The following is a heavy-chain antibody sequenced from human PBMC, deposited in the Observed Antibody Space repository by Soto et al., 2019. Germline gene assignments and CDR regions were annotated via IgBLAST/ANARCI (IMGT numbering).Heavy chain of an antibody. CDR1: GGSISTTNW. V-gene: IGHV4-4*02. CDR3: ASGFDSDGLYNGGHP. CDR2: ILHIGST. D-gene: IGHD3-22*01. J-gene: IGHJ5*02. Sequence: VQLQESGPGLVKPSGTLSLTCTVSGGSISTTNWWSWVRQSPGKGLEWIGEILHIGSTNYNPSLKSRVTISIDKPNNQFSLRLSSVTAEDTAVYYCASGFDSDGLYNGGHPWGQGTLVSVSS.